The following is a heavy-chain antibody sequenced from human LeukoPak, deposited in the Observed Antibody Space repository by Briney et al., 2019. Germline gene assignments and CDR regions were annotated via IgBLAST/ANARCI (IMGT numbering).Heavy chain of an antibody. CDR2: INHSGST. D-gene: IGHD2-2*03. V-gene: IGHV4-34*01. J-gene: IGHJ5*02. Sequence: SETLSLTCAVYGGSLSGYYWSWIRQPPGKGLEWIGEINHSGSTNYNPSLKSRVTISVDTSKNQFSLKLSSVTAADTAVYYCARGSFGYCSSTSCYGGIRWFDPWGQGTLVTVSS. CDR3: ARGSFGYCSSTSCYGGIRWFDP. CDR1: GGSLSGYY.